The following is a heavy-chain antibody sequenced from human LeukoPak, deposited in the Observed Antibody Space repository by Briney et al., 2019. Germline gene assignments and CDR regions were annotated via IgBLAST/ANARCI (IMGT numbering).Heavy chain of an antibody. V-gene: IGHV3-9*01. CDR2: ISWNSGSI. CDR3: AKDTPICSSTSCYGWYFDL. D-gene: IGHD2-2*01. Sequence: GRSLRLSCAASGFTFEDYAMHWVRQAPGKGLEWVSGISWNSGSIGYADSVKGRFTISRDNAKNSLYLQMNSLRAEDTALYYCAKDTPICSSTSCYGWYFDLWGRGTLVTVSS. CDR1: GFTFEDYA. J-gene: IGHJ2*01.